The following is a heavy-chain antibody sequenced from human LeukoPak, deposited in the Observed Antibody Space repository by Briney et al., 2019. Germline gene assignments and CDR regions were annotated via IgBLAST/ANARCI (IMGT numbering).Heavy chain of an antibody. Sequence: PGGSLRLSCAASGFTFSSYAMSWVRQAPGKGLEWVSAISGSGGSTYYADSVKGRFTISRDNSKNTLYLQMNSLRAEDTAVYYCARERHSSGYYYLAVDAFDIWGQGTMVTVSS. V-gene: IGHV3-23*01. CDR3: ARERHSSGYYYLAVDAFDI. CDR2: ISGSGGST. J-gene: IGHJ3*02. CDR1: GFTFSSYA. D-gene: IGHD3-22*01.